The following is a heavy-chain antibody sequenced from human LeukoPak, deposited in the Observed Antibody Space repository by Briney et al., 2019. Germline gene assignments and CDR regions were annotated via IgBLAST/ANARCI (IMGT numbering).Heavy chain of an antibody. J-gene: IGHJ4*02. CDR3: ARVPFYYYDSSGYSDY. V-gene: IGHV1-18*01. CDR2: ISAYNGNP. CDR1: SYTFTSYG. Sequence: ASVKVSCKASSYTFTSYGISWVRQAPGQGLEWMGWISAYNGNPNYAQKLQGRVTMTTDTSTSTAYMELRSLRSDDTAVYYCARVPFYYYDSSGYSDYWGQGTLVTVSS. D-gene: IGHD3-22*01.